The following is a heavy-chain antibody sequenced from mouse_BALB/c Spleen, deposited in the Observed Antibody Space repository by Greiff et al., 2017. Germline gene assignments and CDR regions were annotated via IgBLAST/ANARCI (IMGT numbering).Heavy chain of an antibody. V-gene: IGHV5-17*02. Sequence: EVQGVESGGGLVQPGGSRKLSCAASGFTFSSFGMHWVRQAPEKGLEWVAYISSGSSTIYYADTVKGRFTISRDNPKNTLFLQMTSLRSEDTAMYYCARWYGNLYAMDYWGQGTSVTVSS. CDR3: ARWYGNLYAMDY. CDR2: ISSGSSTI. J-gene: IGHJ4*01. D-gene: IGHD2-10*02. CDR1: GFTFSSFG.